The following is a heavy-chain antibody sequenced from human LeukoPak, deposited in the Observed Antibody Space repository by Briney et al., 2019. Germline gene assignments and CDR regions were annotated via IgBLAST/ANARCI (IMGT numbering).Heavy chain of an antibody. J-gene: IGHJ4*02. CDR2: ISDSGGAT. V-gene: IGHV3-23*01. CDR3: AKRDGAFDH. CDR1: GFSFSGSA. Sequence: PGGSLRLSCAASGFSFSGSAMSWVRQAPGKGLEWVSGISDSGGATSYRDSVKGRFTISRDNSKNTLYLQMNSLRDEDTALYYCAKRDGAFDHWGQGTLVTVSS.